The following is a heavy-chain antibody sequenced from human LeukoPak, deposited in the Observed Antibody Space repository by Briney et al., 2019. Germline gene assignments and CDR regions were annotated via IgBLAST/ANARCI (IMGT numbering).Heavy chain of an antibody. CDR2: VSTYNGNT. D-gene: IGHD5-18*01. V-gene: IGHV1-18*04. CDR3: ARDVDTATDQINDY. CDR1: GYTFTSHG. J-gene: IGHJ4*02. Sequence: AASVKVSCKASGYTFTSHGISWVRQAPGQGLEWMGWVSTYNGNTNYVPKYQGRVTMTTDTSTSTAYMELWSLRSDDTAVYYCARDVDTATDQINDYWGQGTLVTVSS.